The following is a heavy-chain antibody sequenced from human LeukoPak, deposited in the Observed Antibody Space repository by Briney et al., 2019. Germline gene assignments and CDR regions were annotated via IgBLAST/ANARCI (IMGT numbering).Heavy chain of an antibody. CDR2: IYYSGST. CDR1: GGSISSSSYY. V-gene: IGHV4-61*01. D-gene: IGHD6-6*01. CDR3: ARSIPYYYYMDV. J-gene: IGHJ6*03. Sequence: SETLSLTCTVSGGSISSSSYYWSWIRQPPGKGLEWIGYIYYSGSTNYNPSLKSRVTISVDTSKNQFSLKLSSVTAADTAVYYCARSIPYYYYMDVWGKGTTVTVSS.